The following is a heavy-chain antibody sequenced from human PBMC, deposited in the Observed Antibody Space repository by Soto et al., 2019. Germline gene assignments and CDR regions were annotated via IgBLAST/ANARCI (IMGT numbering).Heavy chain of an antibody. V-gene: IGHV2-5*02. CDR3: AHKLASGFFDP. Sequence: GSGPTLVNPTQTLTLTCTFSGFSLNSNGLGVGWIRQPPGKALEWLALIYWDEDTRYSPSLKGRLTITKGTSENQVVLTLSNMDPVDSGTYYCAHKLASGFFDPWGQGILVTVSS. CDR1: GFSLNSNGLG. J-gene: IGHJ5*02. D-gene: IGHD6-25*01. CDR2: IYWDEDT.